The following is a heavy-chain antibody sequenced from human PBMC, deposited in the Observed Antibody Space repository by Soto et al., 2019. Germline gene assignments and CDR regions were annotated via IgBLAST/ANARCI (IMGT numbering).Heavy chain of an antibody. J-gene: IGHJ4*02. CDR3: AREGYSSGWYRYYFDY. CDR1: GFTFSSYS. V-gene: IGHV3-48*02. D-gene: IGHD6-19*01. Sequence: EVPLVESGGGLVQPGGSLRLSCAASGFTFSSYSMNWVRQAPGKGLEWVSYISSSSSTIYYADSVKGRFTISRDNAKNSLYLQMNSLRDEDTAVYYCAREGYSSGWYRYYFDYWGQGTLVTVSS. CDR2: ISSSSSTI.